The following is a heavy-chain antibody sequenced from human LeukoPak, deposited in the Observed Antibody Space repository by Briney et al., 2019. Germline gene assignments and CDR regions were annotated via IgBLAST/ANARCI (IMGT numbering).Heavy chain of an antibody. CDR1: GFVFSDNS. V-gene: IGHV3-48*01. D-gene: IGHD6-19*01. CDR3: ASLPGAVAVDY. CDR2: ISRDSGTI. Sequence: GGSLRLSCTASGFVFSDNSMNWVRQAPGKGLEWLSYISRDSGTIYYADSVKGRFTISRDNARNSLFLQMSRLRAEDTAVYYCASLPGAVAVDYWGQGTLVTVSS. J-gene: IGHJ4*02.